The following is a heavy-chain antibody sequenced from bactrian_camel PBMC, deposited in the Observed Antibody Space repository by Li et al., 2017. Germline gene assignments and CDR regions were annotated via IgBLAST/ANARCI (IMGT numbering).Heavy chain of an antibody. CDR3: AARGPYCYTKLSVRDFTY. CDR1: ESTYRSIC. Sequence: HVQLVESGGGSVQAGGSLTLSCTASESTYRSICMAWFRQAPGSQRETVATVDSNGVTKVAGSVKGRFTLSKDNAKNTLYLRMDNLKPEDTALYTCAARGPYCYTKLSVRDFTYWGQGTQVTVS. V-gene: IGHV3S53*01. CDR2: VDSNGVT. J-gene: IGHJ6*01. D-gene: IGHD2*01.